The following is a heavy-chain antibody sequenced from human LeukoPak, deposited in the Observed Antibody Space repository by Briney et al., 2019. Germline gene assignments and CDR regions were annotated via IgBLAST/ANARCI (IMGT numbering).Heavy chain of an antibody. V-gene: IGHV3-23*01. Sequence: GGSLRLSCAASGFTFSSYAMSWVRQAPGKGLEWVSAISGSGGSTYYADSVKGRFTISRDNSKNTLYLQMNSLRAEDTAVYYCAKAVDVGGYSYGDFDYWGQGTLVTVSS. CDR3: AKAVDVGGYSYGDFDY. D-gene: IGHD5-18*01. CDR2: ISGSGGST. J-gene: IGHJ4*02. CDR1: GFTFSSYA.